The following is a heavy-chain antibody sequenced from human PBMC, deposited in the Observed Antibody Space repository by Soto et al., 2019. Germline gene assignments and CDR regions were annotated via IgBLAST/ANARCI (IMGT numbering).Heavy chain of an antibody. V-gene: IGHV1-69*12. CDR2: IIPIFGTA. CDR1: GGTFSSYA. CDR3: AILPRGYSYVLEDY. D-gene: IGHD5-18*01. J-gene: IGHJ4*02. Sequence: QVQLVQSGAEVKKPGSSVKVSCKASGGTFSSYAISWVRQAPGQGLEWMGGIIPIFGTANYAQKFQGRVTSPADESTSTAYMELSSLRSEDTAVYYCAILPRGYSYVLEDYWGQGTLVTVSS.